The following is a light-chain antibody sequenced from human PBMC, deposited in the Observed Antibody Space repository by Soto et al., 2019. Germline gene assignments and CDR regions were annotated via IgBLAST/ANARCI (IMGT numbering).Light chain of an antibody. CDR1: QSLSSN. V-gene: IGKV3-15*01. CDR2: GAS. J-gene: IGKJ1*01. CDR3: HQYNGWPRT. Sequence: EIVLTQSPATLSVSPGERATLSCRASQSLSSNLAWYQQKPGQAPTLLFDGASTRASGVPARFSGGGSGTEFTLTISDLQSEDFGVYYCHQYNGWPRTFGQGTKVDIK.